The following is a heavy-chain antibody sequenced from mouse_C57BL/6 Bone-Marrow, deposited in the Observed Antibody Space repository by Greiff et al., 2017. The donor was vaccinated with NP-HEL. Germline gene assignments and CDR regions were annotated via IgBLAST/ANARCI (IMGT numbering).Heavy chain of an antibody. D-gene: IGHD3-3*01. CDR1: GYTFTSYG. CDR2: IYPRSGNT. Sequence: QVHVKQSGAELARPGASVKLSCKASGYTFTSYGISWVKQRTGQGLEWIGEIYPRSGNTYYNEKFKGKATLTADESSSTAYMELRSLTSEDSAVYFCARLTGTGFAYWGQGTLVTVSA. CDR3: ARLTGTGFAY. J-gene: IGHJ3*01. V-gene: IGHV1-81*01.